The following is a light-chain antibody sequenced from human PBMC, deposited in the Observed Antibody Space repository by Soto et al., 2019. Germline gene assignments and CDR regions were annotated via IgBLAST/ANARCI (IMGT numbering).Light chain of an antibody. CDR3: QQSYTIQYT. Sequence: DIQMTQSPSSLPASVGDRVTLTCRASQSISTYLNWYQQKPGKAPKLLIYAASSLQSGVPSRLSGSGSGTDFTLTISSLQPEDFATYYCQQSYTIQYTFGQGTKLEIK. CDR1: QSISTY. CDR2: AAS. V-gene: IGKV1-39*01. J-gene: IGKJ2*01.